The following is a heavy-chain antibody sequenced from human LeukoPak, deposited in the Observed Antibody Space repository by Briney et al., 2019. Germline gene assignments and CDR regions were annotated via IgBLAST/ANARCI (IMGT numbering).Heavy chain of an antibody. J-gene: IGHJ6*02. V-gene: IGHV1-3*01. CDR3: ARDTVYCTNGVCYTPTYYYGMDV. D-gene: IGHD2-8*01. Sequence: GASVKVSCKASGYTFTSYAMHWVRQAPGQRLEWMGWINAGNGNTKYSQKFQGRVTITRDTSASTAYMELSSLRSEDTAVYYCARDTVYCTNGVCYTPTYYYGMDVWGQGTTVTVSS. CDR1: GYTFTSYA. CDR2: INAGNGNT.